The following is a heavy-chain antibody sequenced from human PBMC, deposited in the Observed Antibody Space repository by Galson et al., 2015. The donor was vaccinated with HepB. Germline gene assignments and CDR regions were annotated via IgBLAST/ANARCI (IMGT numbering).Heavy chain of an antibody. J-gene: IGHJ6*04. CDR2: IHPDDSDT. Sequence: QSGAEVKKPGESLKISCRGSGYSFSNHWIGWVRQMPGKGLEWMGMIHPDDSDTRYSPSLEGQVTISADKSTNTAYLQWSSLKTSDTAMYYCARHLTPRWGTVFGAGEMDVWGRGTAVTVSS. CDR1: GYSFSNHW. CDR3: ARHLTPRWGTVFGAGEMDV. V-gene: IGHV5-51*01. D-gene: IGHD3-3*01.